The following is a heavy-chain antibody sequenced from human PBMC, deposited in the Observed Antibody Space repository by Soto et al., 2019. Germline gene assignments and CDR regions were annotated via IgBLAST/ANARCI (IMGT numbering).Heavy chain of an antibody. Sequence: SGGSLRLSCAASGFTFSGYSMHWVRQAPGKALEWVISYDGNNAFYSDSVKGRFTISRDNSKNTLLLQMNSLRAEDTAVYYCARDPIQIPVGYFDYWGQGALVTVSS. D-gene: IGHD2-15*01. CDR3: ARDPIQIPVGYFDY. J-gene: IGHJ4*02. CDR2: ISYDGNNA. V-gene: IGHV3-30-3*01. CDR1: GFTFSGYS.